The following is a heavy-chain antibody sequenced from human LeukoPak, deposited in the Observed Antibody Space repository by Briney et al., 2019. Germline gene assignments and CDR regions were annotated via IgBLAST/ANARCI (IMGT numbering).Heavy chain of an antibody. Sequence: SETLSLTCAVYGGSFSGYYWSWIRQPPGKGLEWIGEINHSGSTNSNPSLKSRVTISVDTSKTQFSLKLSSVTAADTAVYYCARALVTAILYEDWGQGTPVTASS. CDR3: ARALVTAILYED. D-gene: IGHD2-21*02. CDR2: INHSGST. CDR1: GGSFSGYY. V-gene: IGHV4-34*01. J-gene: IGHJ4*02.